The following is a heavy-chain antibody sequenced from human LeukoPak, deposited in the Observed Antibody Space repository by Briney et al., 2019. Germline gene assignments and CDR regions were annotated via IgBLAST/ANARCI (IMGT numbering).Heavy chain of an antibody. V-gene: IGHV3-21*01. CDR1: GFTFSSYS. CDR2: ISSSSSYI. CDR3: AKDPQKWESYFDY. J-gene: IGHJ4*02. Sequence: GGSLRLSCAASGFTFSSYSMNWVRQAPGKGLGWVSSISSSSSYIYYADSVKGRFTISRDNAKNSLYLQMNSLRAEDTAVYYCAKDPQKWESYFDYWGQGTLVTVSS. D-gene: IGHD1-26*01.